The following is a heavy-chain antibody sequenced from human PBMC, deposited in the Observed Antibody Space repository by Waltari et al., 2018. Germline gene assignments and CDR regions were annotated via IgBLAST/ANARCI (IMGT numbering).Heavy chain of an antibody. D-gene: IGHD3-16*01. Sequence: QVQLVQSGAEVKKPGSSVKVSCKASGGTFSSYAISWVRQAPGQGLEWMGGIIPILGMANYAQKFQGRDTITADEAQSKACMGRRSRGAGDTAGYEGGGGGRGGRGGYYYYMDVWGKGTTVTVSS. V-gene: IGHV1-69*04. J-gene: IGHJ6*03. CDR3: GGGGRGGRGGYYYYMDV. CDR2: IIPILGMA. CDR1: GGTFSSYA.